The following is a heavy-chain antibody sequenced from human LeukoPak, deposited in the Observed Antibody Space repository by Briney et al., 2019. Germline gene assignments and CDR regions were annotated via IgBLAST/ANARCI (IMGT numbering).Heavy chain of an antibody. J-gene: IGHJ6*03. Sequence: GGSLRLSCAASGFTFSSYSMNWVRQAPGKGPEWVSSITSSSSYIYYADSVKGRFTISRDNARNSLYLQMNSLRAEDTALYYCARDGDTVLTRGYYYYMDVWGKGTTVTVSS. D-gene: IGHD4-23*01. CDR1: GFTFSSYS. CDR3: ARDGDTVLTRGYYYYMDV. V-gene: IGHV3-21*01. CDR2: ITSSSSYI.